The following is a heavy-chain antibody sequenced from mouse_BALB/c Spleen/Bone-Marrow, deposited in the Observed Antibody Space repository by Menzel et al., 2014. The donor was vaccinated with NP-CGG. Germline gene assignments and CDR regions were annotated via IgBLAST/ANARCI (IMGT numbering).Heavy chain of an antibody. CDR2: INPDSSTI. J-gene: IGHJ1*01. D-gene: IGHD2-3*01. CDR3: ARRGYDGYWYFDV. V-gene: IGHV4-1*02. Sequence: EVKVVESGGGLVQPGGSLKLSCAASGFDFSRYWMSWVRQAPGKGLEWIGEINPDSSTINYTPSLKDKFIISRGNAKNTLYLQMSKVRSEDTALYYCARRGYDGYWYFDVWGAGTTVTVSS. CDR1: GFDFSRYW.